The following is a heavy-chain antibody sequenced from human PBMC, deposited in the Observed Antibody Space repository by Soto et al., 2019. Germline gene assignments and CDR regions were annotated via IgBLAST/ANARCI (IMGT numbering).Heavy chain of an antibody. D-gene: IGHD1-20*01. CDR2: IIPIFGTA. J-gene: IGHJ4*02. Sequence: GASVKVSCKASGGTFSSYAISWVRQAPGQGLEWMGGIIPIFGTANYAQKFQGRVTITADKSKSTAYMELSSLRSEDTAVYYCARVRYLHSRYFDYWGQGTLVTVSS. CDR1: GGTFSSYA. CDR3: ARVRYLHSRYFDY. V-gene: IGHV1-69*06.